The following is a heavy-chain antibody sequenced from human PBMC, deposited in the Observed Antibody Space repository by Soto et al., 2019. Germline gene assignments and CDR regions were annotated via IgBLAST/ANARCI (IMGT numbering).Heavy chain of an antibody. J-gene: IGHJ6*02. V-gene: IGHV1-69*12. Sequence: QVQLVQSGAEVKKPGSSVKVSCKASGGTFSSYAISWVRQAPGQGLEWMGGIIPIFGTANYAQKFQGRVTITADESTSTGYMELSSLRSEDTAVYYCARGVGQLVGGDYYYGMDVWGQGTTVTVSS. CDR2: IIPIFGTA. CDR3: ARGVGQLVGGDYYYGMDV. D-gene: IGHD6-6*01. CDR1: GGTFSSYA.